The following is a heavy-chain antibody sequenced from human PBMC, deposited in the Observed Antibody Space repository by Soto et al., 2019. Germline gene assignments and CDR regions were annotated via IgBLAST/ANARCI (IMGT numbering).Heavy chain of an antibody. CDR3: ARDLAVTGTTDYGMDV. D-gene: IGHD1-7*01. Sequence: KTGGSLRLSCAASGFTFSSYSMNWVRQAPGKGLEWVSSISSSSSYIYYADSVKGRFTISRDNAKNSLYLQMNSLRAEDTAVYHCARDLAVTGTTDYGMDVWGQGTTVTVSS. CDR2: ISSSSSYI. CDR1: GFTFSSYS. V-gene: IGHV3-21*01. J-gene: IGHJ6*02.